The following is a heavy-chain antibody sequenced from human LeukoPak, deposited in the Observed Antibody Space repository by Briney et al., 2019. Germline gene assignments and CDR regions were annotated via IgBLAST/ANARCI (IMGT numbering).Heavy chain of an antibody. CDR2: ISSSGSTI. V-gene: IGHV3-48*03. Sequence: GGSLRLSCAASGFTFSSYEMNWVRQAPGKGLEWVSYISSSGSTIYYADSVKGRFTISRGNAKNSLYLQMNSLRAEDTAVYYCARDDWDLDYWGQGTLVTVSS. D-gene: IGHD3-9*01. J-gene: IGHJ4*02. CDR1: GFTFSSYE. CDR3: ARDDWDLDY.